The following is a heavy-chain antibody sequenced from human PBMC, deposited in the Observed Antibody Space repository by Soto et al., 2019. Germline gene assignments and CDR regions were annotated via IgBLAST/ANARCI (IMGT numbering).Heavy chain of an antibody. D-gene: IGHD3-22*01. V-gene: IGHV4-31*03. CDR2: IYCSGST. J-gene: IGHJ6*02. CDR1: GGSISSGGYY. Sequence: SEPLSLTCTVSGGSISSGGYYWSWIRQHPGKGLEWIGYIYCSGSTYYNPSLKSRVTISVDTSKNQFSLKLSSVTAADTAVYYCARERAHNYSSVVSYYGMDAWAQGTTVTVSS. CDR3: ARERAHNYSSVVSYYGMDA.